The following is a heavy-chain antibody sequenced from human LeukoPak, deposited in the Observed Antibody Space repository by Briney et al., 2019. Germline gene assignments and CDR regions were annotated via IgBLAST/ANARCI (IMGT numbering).Heavy chain of an antibody. CDR1: GGSISSYY. CDR2: IYYSGST. J-gene: IGHJ1*01. V-gene: IGHV4-59*01. Sequence: SETLSLTCTVSGGSISSYYWSWIRQPPGKGLEWIGYIYYSGSTNYNPSLKSRVTISVDTSKNQFSLKLSSATAADTAVYYCARDSDDSSGYYHGYFQHWGQGTLVTVSS. CDR3: ARDSDDSSGYYHGYFQH. D-gene: IGHD3-22*01.